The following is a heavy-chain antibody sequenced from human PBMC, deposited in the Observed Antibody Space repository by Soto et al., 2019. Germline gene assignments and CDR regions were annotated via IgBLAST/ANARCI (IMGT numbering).Heavy chain of an antibody. Sequence: QVQLQESGPGLVKPSGTLSLTCAVSGGSISSNNWWHWVRQPPGKGLEWIGDIYHSGGTNYSPSLKSRVTMSVDKSKNQFSLSLSSMTAADTAVYYCARERGAGTYQGFDFWGQGTLVTVSS. CDR2: IYHSGGT. D-gene: IGHD1-26*01. J-gene: IGHJ4*02. V-gene: IGHV4-4*02. CDR3: ARERGAGTYQGFDF. CDR1: GGSISSNNW.